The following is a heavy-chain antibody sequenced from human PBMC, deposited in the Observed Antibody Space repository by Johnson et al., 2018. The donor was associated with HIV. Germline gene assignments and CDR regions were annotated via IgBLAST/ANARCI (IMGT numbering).Heavy chain of an antibody. CDR2: IFSGGST. CDR1: GFTVSNNY. J-gene: IGHJ3*02. CDR3: ANLGDYSGINGFDI. D-gene: IGHD4-23*01. Sequence: VQLLESGGGLVQPGGSLRLSCAASGFTVSNNYMTWVRQAPGKGLEWVSVIFSGGSTYYADSVKGRFTISRDNSKNTLYLQINSLRAEDTAVYYCANLGDYSGINGFDIWGQGTMVTVSS. V-gene: IGHV3-66*01.